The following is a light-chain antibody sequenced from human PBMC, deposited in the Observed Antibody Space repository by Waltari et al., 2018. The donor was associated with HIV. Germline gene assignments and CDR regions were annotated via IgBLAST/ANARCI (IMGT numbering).Light chain of an antibody. V-gene: IGKV1-39*01. CDR2: SAY. CDR3: QQSYDSPFN. CDR1: QAISSY. J-gene: IGKJ3*01. Sequence: DIQMTQSPSALSASLGDNVVITCRASQAISSYLNWYQQKSNKAPVLLVYSAYKLQSVAPSRFRGAGSGRDFSLSITGLQTEDFATYFCQQSYDSPFNFGPGT.